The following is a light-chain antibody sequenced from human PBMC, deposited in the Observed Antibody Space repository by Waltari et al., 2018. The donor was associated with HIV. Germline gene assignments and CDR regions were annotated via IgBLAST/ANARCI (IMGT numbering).Light chain of an antibody. J-gene: IGLJ2*01. Sequence: NFILTQPHSVSESPGKTVTIPCTRSSGSIATNYVQWYQLRPGTSPTTVIYVDNQRPSGGPYRFSGSFDSSYNSAALTISGLKTEDDADYYCQSYDNADVVFGGGTKLTVL. V-gene: IGLV6-57*01. CDR2: VDN. CDR3: QSYDNADVV. CDR1: SGSIATNY.